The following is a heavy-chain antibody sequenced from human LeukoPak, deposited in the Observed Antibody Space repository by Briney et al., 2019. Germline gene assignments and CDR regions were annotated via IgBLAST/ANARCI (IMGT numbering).Heavy chain of an antibody. D-gene: IGHD6-19*01. J-gene: IGHJ5*02. Sequence: PSETLSLTCAVYGGSFSGYYWSWIRQPPGKGLEWIGEINHSGSTNYNPSLKSRVTISVDTSKNQFSLKLSSVTAADTAVYYCARPEGVAGTDPRWFDPWGQGTLVTVSS. V-gene: IGHV4-34*01. CDR2: INHSGST. CDR1: GGSFSGYY. CDR3: ARPEGVAGTDPRWFDP.